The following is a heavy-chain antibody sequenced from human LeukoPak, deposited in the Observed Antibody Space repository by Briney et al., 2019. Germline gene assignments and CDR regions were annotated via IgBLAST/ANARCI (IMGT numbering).Heavy chain of an antibody. CDR1: GFTFSSYA. Sequence: GGSLRLSCAASGFTFSSYAMSWVRQAPGKGLEWVSAISGIGGSTYYADSVKGRFTISRDNSKNTLYLQMNSLRAEDTAVYYCARDRSRWELLYMEYDAFDIWGQGTMVTVSS. J-gene: IGHJ3*02. D-gene: IGHD1-26*01. CDR3: ARDRSRWELLYMEYDAFDI. CDR2: ISGIGGST. V-gene: IGHV3-23*01.